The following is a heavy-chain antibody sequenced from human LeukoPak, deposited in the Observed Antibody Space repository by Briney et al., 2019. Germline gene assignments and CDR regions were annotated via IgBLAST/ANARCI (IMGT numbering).Heavy chain of an antibody. J-gene: IGHJ1*01. CDR3: ARVVKDHAVKYFQH. V-gene: IGHV4-39*07. Sequence: SETLSLTCTVSGGSISSSSYYWGWIRQPPGKGLEWIGSIYYSGSTYYNPSLKSRVTISVDTSKNQFSLKLSSVTAADTAVYYCARVVKDHAVKYFQHWGQGTLVTVSS. D-gene: IGHD1-14*01. CDR1: GGSISSSSYY. CDR2: IYYSGST.